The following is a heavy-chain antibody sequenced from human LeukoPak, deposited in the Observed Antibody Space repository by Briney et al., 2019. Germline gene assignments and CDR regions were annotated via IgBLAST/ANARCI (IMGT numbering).Heavy chain of an antibody. CDR1: GYPFTGYY. D-gene: IGHD2-2*01. CDR3: ARLADCSSSSCRSFDY. Sequence: ASVKVSCMASGYPFTGYYLHWVRHAPGQGLEWMGWINPNSGFTNYAQKFQGRVTMTRDTSISTAYMELSRLRSDDTAVYYCARLADCSSSSCRSFDYWGQGTLVTVSS. CDR2: INPNSGFT. V-gene: IGHV1-2*02. J-gene: IGHJ4*02.